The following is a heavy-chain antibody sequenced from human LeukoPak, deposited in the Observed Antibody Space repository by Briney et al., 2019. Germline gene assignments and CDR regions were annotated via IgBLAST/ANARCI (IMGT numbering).Heavy chain of an antibody. J-gene: IGHJ4*02. CDR1: GFTFSRYW. CDR3: ARQRYSDY. Sequence: TGGSLRLSCAASGFTFSRYWMTWVRQAPGKGLEGVANIKEDGSENSYVESVKGRFTISRDNAKNSLYLQLNSLRAEDTAVYFCARQRYSDYWGQGTLVTVSS. D-gene: IGHD1-1*01. V-gene: IGHV3-7*01. CDR2: IKEDGSEN.